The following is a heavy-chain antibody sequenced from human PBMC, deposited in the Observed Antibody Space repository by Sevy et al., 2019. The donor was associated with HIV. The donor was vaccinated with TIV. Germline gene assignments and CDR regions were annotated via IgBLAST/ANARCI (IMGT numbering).Heavy chain of an antibody. V-gene: IGHV1-2*02. CDR2: ISPNSGGT. D-gene: IGHD3-22*01. Sequence: ASVKVSCKASGYTFTGYYIHWVRQAPGLGLEWMGWISPNSGGTNYAQKLQGRVTMTRDTSISTAYMELSRLKSNDTAVYYCTRGPSGFSGSDLAYWGQGTLVTVSS. J-gene: IGHJ4*02. CDR3: TRGPSGFSGSDLAY. CDR1: GYTFTGYY.